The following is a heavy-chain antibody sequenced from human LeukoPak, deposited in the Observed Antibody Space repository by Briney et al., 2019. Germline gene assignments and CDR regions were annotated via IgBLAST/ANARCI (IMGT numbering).Heavy chain of an antibody. CDR3: AKAGIAATPGAIDY. V-gene: IGHV3-30*18. Sequence: GGSLRLSCAASGFTFNSYGMHWVRQAPGKGLEWVAVISYDGSNKYYADSVKGRFTISRDNSKNTLYLQMNSLRAEDTAVYYCAKAGIAATPGAIDYWGQGTLVTVSS. J-gene: IGHJ4*02. CDR1: GFTFNSYG. D-gene: IGHD6-13*01. CDR2: ISYDGSNK.